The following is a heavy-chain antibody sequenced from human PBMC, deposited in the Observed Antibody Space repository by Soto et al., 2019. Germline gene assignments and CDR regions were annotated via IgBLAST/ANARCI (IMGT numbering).Heavy chain of an antibody. CDR2: ISYDGSNK. D-gene: IGHD4-17*01. J-gene: IGHJ4*02. V-gene: IGHV3-30-3*01. CDR3: ARDDTYADRGWDY. CDR1: GFTLSSYA. Sequence: QVQLVESGGSVVQPGRSLRLSCAASGFTLSSYAMHWVRQAPGKGLEWVAVISYDGSNKYYADSVKGRFTISRDNSKNTLYLQMNSLRAEDTAVYYCARDDTYADRGWDYWGQGTLVTVSS.